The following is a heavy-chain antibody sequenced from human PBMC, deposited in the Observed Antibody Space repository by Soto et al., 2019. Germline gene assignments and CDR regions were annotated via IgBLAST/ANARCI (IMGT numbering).Heavy chain of an antibody. CDR2: IDPSDSQT. Sequence: GESLKISCRGSGYDFNTNWFGWVRQKPGKGLEWMGRIDPSDSQTYYSPSFRGHVTISATKSITTVFLQWSSLRASDTAMYYCARQIYDSDTGPNFQYYFDSWGQGTPVTVSS. J-gene: IGHJ4*02. V-gene: IGHV5-10-1*01. CDR3: ARQIYDSDTGPNFQYYFDS. D-gene: IGHD3-22*01. CDR1: GYDFNTNW.